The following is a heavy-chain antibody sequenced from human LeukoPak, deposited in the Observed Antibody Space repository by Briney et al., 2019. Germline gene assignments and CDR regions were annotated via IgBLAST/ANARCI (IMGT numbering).Heavy chain of an antibody. CDR2: IYPGDSDT. V-gene: IGHV5-51*01. D-gene: IGHD3-22*01. J-gene: IGHJ5*02. Sequence: GESLKISCKGSGYSFTSYWIGWVRQMPGKGLEWMGIIYPGDSDTRYSPSFQGQVTISADKSISTAYLQWSSLKASDTAMYYCARQYDYYDSSGYSSRSDPWGQGTLVTVSS. CDR3: ARQYDYYDSSGYSSRSDP. CDR1: GYSFTSYW.